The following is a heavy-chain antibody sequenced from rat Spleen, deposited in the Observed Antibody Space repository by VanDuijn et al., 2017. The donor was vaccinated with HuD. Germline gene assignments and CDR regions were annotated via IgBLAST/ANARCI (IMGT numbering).Heavy chain of an antibody. CDR3: ASRMYYYSGVDY. J-gene: IGHJ2*01. D-gene: IGHD1-1*01. CDR2: IWRSGNT. Sequence: QVQQKEAGPSWVRPSVTLNVNGTVSSSSLTSNGVGWVRQPLGKGLVWMGTIWRSGNTDYNSALKSRLSISRDTSKSQVYLKMHSLQTEDTATYYCASRMYYYSGVDYWGQGVMVTVSS. V-gene: IGHV2-72*01. CDR1: SSSLTSNG.